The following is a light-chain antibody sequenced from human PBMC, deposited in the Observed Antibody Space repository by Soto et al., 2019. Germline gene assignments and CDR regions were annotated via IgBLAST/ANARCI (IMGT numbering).Light chain of an antibody. Sequence: QSALTQPRSVSGSPGQSVTISCTGTTSDVGGYNYVSWYQHHPGKAPKLIIYAVNNRPSGVPDRFSGSKSGNTASLTISGLQAEDEADYYCCSYAGTYTTAFGGGTKLTVL. CDR2: AVN. J-gene: IGLJ2*01. CDR1: TSDVGGYNY. CDR3: CSYAGTYTTA. V-gene: IGLV2-11*01.